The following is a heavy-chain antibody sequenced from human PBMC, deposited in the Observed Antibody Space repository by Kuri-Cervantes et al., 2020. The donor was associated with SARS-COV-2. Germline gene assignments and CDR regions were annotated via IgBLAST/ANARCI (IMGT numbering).Heavy chain of an antibody. J-gene: IGHJ4*02. CDR1: GFTFGDYA. Sequence: GGSLRLSCTASGFTFGDYAMSWVRQVPGKGLEWVGSIRSKAYGGTTEYAASVKGRFTISRDDSKSIAYLQMNSLKTEDTAVYYCTRDSFWSGYYDYWGQGTLVTVSS. D-gene: IGHD3-3*01. CDR2: IRSKAYGGTT. CDR3: TRDSFWSGYYDY. V-gene: IGHV3-49*04.